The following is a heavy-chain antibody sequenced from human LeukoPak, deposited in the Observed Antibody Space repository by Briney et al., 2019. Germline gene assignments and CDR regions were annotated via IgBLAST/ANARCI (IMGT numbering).Heavy chain of an antibody. CDR1: GGSISSYY. CDR2: IYYSGST. Sequence: SETLSLTCSVSGGSISSYYWSWIRQPPGKGLEWIGYIYYSGSTNYNPSLKGRVTISVDTSKNQFSLKLSSVTAADTAVYYCARVEVGPMALYFDYWGQGTLVTVSS. CDR3: ARVEVGPMALYFDY. V-gene: IGHV4-59*01. J-gene: IGHJ4*02. D-gene: IGHD3-10*01.